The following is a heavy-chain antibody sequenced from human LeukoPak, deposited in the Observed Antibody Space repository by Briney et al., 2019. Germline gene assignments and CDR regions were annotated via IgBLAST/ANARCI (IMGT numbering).Heavy chain of an antibody. CDR1: GGSFSGYY. CDR2: IYYSGST. J-gene: IGHJ4*02. CDR3: ARDLAGDGALDY. D-gene: IGHD4/OR15-4a*01. V-gene: IGHV4-34*01. Sequence: SETLSLTCAVYGGSFSGYYWGWLRQPPGKGREWIGSIYYSGSTYYNPSLKSRVTISVDTTKNQFSLKLSSVTDADTAVCYCARDLAGDGALDYWGQGTLVTVSS.